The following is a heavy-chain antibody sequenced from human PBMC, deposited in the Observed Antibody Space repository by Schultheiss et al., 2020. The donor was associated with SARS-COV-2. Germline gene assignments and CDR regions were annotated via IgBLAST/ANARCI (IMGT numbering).Heavy chain of an antibody. CDR3: ARGGRVTVAGTNYYGMDV. V-gene: IGHV4-34*01. CDR2: IYHSGST. J-gene: IGHJ6*02. CDR1: GGSFSGYY. D-gene: IGHD6-19*01. Sequence: SETLSLTCAVYGGSFSGYYWSWIRQPPGKGLEWIGYIYHSGSTYYNPSLKSRVTISVDRSKNQFSLKLSSVTAADTAVYYCARGGRVTVAGTNYYGMDVWGQGTTVTVSS.